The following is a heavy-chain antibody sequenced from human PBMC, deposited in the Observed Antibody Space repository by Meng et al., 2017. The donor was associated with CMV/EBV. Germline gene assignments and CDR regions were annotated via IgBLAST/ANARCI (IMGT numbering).Heavy chain of an antibody. CDR1: GFTFSSYA. V-gene: IGHV3-30*04. J-gene: IGHJ6*02. CDR2: ISYDGSNK. Sequence: GESLKISCAASGFTFSSYAMHWVRQAPGKGLEWVAVISYDGSNKYYADSVKGRFTIPRDNSKNTLYLQMNSLRAEDTAVYYCARGSHYYYYGMDVWGQGTTVTVSS. CDR3: ARGSHYYYYGMDV.